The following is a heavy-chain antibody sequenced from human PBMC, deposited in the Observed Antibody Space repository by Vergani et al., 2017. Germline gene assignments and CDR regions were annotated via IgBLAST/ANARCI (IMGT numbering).Heavy chain of an antibody. V-gene: IGHV3-23*03. CDR2: IYSGGSST. Sequence: EVQLLESGGGLVQPGGSLRLSCEASGFTFSSYAMSWVRQAPGKGLEWVSVIYSGGSSTYYADSVKGRFTITRDNSTNTVYLQMNSLRAEDTAVYYCAKNGPHRGYGSSTSCYTPHFDYWGQGTLVTVSS. CDR1: GFTFSSYA. CDR3: AKNGPHRGYGSSTSCYTPHFDY. J-gene: IGHJ4*02. D-gene: IGHD2-2*02.